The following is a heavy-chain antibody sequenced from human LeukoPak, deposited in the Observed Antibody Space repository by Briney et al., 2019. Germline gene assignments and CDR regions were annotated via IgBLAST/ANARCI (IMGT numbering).Heavy chain of an antibody. Sequence: TSETLSLTCAVYGGSFSGYYWSWIRQPPGKGLEWIGEINHSGSTNYNPSLKSRVTISVDTSKNQFSLKLSSVTAADTAVYYCASHYYGSGSYPTGPPNWFDPWGQGTLVTVSS. CDR1: GGSFSGYY. CDR3: ASHYYGSGSYPTGPPNWFDP. V-gene: IGHV4-34*01. J-gene: IGHJ5*02. D-gene: IGHD3-10*01. CDR2: INHSGST.